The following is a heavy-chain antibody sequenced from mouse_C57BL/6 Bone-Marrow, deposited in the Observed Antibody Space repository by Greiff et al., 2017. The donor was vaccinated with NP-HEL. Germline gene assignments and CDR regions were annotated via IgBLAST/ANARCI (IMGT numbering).Heavy chain of an antibody. D-gene: IGHD2-3*01. V-gene: IGHV1-15*01. J-gene: IGHJ3*01. Sequence: VQLQQSGAELVRPGASVTLSCKASGYTFTDYEMHWVKQTPVHGLEWIGAIDPETGGTAYNQKFKGKAILTADKSSSTAYMELRSLTSEDSAVYYWTRGDGYQAWFAYWGQGTLVTVSA. CDR2: IDPETGGT. CDR1: GYTFTDYE. CDR3: TRGDGYQAWFAY.